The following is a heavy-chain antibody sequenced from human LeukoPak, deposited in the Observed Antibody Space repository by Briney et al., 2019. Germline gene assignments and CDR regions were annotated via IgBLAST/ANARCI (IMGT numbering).Heavy chain of an antibody. Sequence: GRSLRLSCAASGFTVSSNYMRWVRQAPGKGLEWASVIYSGGSTYYADSVKGRFTISRDNSKNTLYLQMNSLRAEDTAVYYCASVGPSYDFWSGYYRDFDYWGQGTLVTVSS. D-gene: IGHD3-3*01. J-gene: IGHJ4*02. CDR3: ASVGPSYDFWSGYYRDFDY. CDR1: GFTVSSNY. CDR2: IYSGGST. V-gene: IGHV3-66*02.